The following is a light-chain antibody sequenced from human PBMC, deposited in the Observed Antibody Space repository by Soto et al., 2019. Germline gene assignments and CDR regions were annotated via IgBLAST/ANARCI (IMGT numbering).Light chain of an antibody. J-gene: IGLJ1*01. CDR1: SSDVGAYNF. CDR3: SSFTTSRTYV. Sequence: QSSLTQSASVSGSPGQSITISCTGTSSDVGAYNFVSWYQQYPGKAPKFIIYEVSNRPSGVSNRFSGSKSGNTASLTISGLQAEDEADYYCSSFTTSRTYVFGSGTKVTVL. V-gene: IGLV2-14*01. CDR2: EVS.